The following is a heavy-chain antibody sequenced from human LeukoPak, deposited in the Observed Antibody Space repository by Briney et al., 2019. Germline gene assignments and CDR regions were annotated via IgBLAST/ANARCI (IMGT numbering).Heavy chain of an antibody. V-gene: IGHV3-53*01. CDR3: ARDPTPPSDMDV. J-gene: IGHJ6*03. D-gene: IGHD2-15*01. Sequence: GGSLRLSCAVSGFNVRSNYMTWVRQAPGKGLEWVSVLHSGGDTYYADSVKGRFTISRDNSENTVYLQMNSLRAEDTAVYYCARDPTPPSDMDVWGKGTTVTVSS. CDR2: LHSGGDT. CDR1: GFNVRSNY.